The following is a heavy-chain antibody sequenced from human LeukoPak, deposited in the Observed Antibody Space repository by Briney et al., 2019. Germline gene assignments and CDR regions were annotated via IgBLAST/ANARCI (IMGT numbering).Heavy chain of an antibody. J-gene: IGHJ4*02. Sequence: PGGSLRLSCAASGFTFSSYWMHWVRQAPGKGLVWVSRINSDGSSTSYADSVKGRFTISRDNAKNTLYLQMNSLRAEDTAVYCCASPRDGYNRYYFDYWGQGTLVTVSS. CDR2: INSDGSST. CDR1: GFTFSSYW. D-gene: IGHD5-24*01. V-gene: IGHV3-74*01. CDR3: ASPRDGYNRYYFDY.